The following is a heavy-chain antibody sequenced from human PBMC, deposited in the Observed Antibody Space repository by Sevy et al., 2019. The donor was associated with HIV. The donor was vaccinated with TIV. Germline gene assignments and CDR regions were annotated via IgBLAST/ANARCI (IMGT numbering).Heavy chain of an antibody. J-gene: IGHJ4*02. D-gene: IGHD3-22*01. CDR1: GFTFSDYY. V-gene: IGHV3-11*01. Sequence: GGSLRLSCAASGFTFSDYYMSWIRQAPGKGLEWVSYISSSGSSVYYADSVKGRFTISRDNAKNSLYLQMNSLRAEDTAVYYCAKGVGSGYYYGDYWGQGTLVTVSS. CDR2: ISSSGSSV. CDR3: AKGVGSGYYYGDY.